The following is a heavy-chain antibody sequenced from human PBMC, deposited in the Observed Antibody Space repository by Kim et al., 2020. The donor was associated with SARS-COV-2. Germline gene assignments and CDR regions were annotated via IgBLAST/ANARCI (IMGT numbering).Heavy chain of an antibody. Sequence: GESLKISCKGSGYSFTSYWIGWVRQMPGKGLEWMGIIYPGDSDTRYSPSFQGQVTISADKSISTAYLQWSSLKASDTAMYYCARLVDSSGYSRDISYFDYWGQGTLVTVSS. CDR3: ARLVDSSGYSRDISYFDY. CDR1: GYSFTSYW. D-gene: IGHD3-22*01. J-gene: IGHJ4*02. CDR2: IYPGDSDT. V-gene: IGHV5-51*01.